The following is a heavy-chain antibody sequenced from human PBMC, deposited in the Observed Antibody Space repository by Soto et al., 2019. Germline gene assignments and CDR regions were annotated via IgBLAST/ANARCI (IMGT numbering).Heavy chain of an antibody. J-gene: IGHJ4*02. CDR3: ASIIVVVVAATGPFDY. Sequence: ASVKVSCKASGYTFTGYYMHWVRQAPGQGLEWMGWINPNSGGTNYAQKFQGRVTMTRDTSISTAYMELSRLRSDDTAVYYCASIIVVVVAATGPFDYWGQGTLV. CDR1: GYTFTGYY. CDR2: INPNSGGT. V-gene: IGHV1-2*02. D-gene: IGHD2-15*01.